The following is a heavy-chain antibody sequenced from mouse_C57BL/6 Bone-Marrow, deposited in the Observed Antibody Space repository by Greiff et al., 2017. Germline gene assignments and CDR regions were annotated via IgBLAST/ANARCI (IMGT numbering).Heavy chain of an antibody. V-gene: IGHV1-55*01. Sequence: QVQLQQPGAELVKPGASVKMSCKASGYTFTSYWITWVKQRPGQGLEWIGDIYPTSGRTNYNEKFKSKAILTVNTSSNTAYMQLSSLTSEDSAVFYCARSSPLGLSFDYWGQGTTLTVSS. D-gene: IGHD4-1*01. CDR1: GYTFTSYW. J-gene: IGHJ2*01. CDR2: IYPTSGRT. CDR3: ARSSPLGLSFDY.